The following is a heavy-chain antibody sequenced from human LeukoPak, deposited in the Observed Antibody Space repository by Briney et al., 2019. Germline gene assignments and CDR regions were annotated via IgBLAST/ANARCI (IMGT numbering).Heavy chain of an antibody. CDR2: IYYSGST. CDR3: ARHLRYYGMDV. V-gene: IGHV4-59*01. J-gene: IGHJ6*02. CDR1: GVSISSYY. Sequence: PSETLSLTCTVSGVSISSYYWSWIRQPPGKGLEWIGYIYYSGSTNYNPSLKSRVTISVDTSKNQFSLKLSSVTAADTAVYYCARHLRYYGMDVWGQGTTVTVSS.